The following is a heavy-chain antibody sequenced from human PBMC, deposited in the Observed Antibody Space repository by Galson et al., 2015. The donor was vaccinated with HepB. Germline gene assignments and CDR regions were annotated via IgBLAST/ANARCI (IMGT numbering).Heavy chain of an antibody. V-gene: IGHV3-15*07. J-gene: IGHJ4*02. CDR1: GVTVKNAW. D-gene: IGHD1-14*01. Sequence: SLRLSCAVSGVTVKNAWMNWVRQAPGKGLEWVGRLKSIGSGGTPDYAAHVKGRFTISRDDSKNTVYVQMNSLTVEDTGVYYCSTETGGDGYWGQGTLVTVSS. CDR3: STETGGDGY. CDR2: LKSIGSGGTP.